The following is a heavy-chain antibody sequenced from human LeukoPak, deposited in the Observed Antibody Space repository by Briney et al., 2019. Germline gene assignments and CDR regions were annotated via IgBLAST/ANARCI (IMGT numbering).Heavy chain of an antibody. J-gene: IGHJ4*02. CDR2: IKQDGSEK. Sequence: PGGSLRLSCAASGFTFSSYWMSWVRQAPGKGLEWVANIKQDGSEKYYVDSVKGRFTISRDNAKNSLYLQMNSLRAEDTAVYYCARDVLTVRGSLWYFDYWGQGTLVTVSS. D-gene: IGHD3-10*01. V-gene: IGHV3-7*01. CDR3: ARDVLTVRGSLWYFDY. CDR1: GFTFSSYW.